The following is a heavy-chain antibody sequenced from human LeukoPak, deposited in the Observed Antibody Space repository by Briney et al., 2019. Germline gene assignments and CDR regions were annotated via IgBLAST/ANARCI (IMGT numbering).Heavy chain of an antibody. Sequence: GGSLRLSCAASGFSFSSCAMSWVRQAAGKGLEWVSTISGSGSSTFYADSVKGRFTISRDNSKNTLYLQMNSLRAEDTAVYYCAKDPDEAVAGTPFDYWGQGTLVTVSS. CDR3: AKDPDEAVAGTPFDY. V-gene: IGHV3-23*01. CDR1: GFSFSSCA. CDR2: ISGSGSST. D-gene: IGHD6-19*01. J-gene: IGHJ4*02.